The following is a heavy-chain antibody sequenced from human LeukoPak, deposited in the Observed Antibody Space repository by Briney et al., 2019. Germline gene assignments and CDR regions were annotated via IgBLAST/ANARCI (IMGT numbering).Heavy chain of an antibody. Sequence: PGGSLRLSCTASGFTFSSYWVHWVRQSQEKRLVWVSRINEDGRVTDYADSVKGRFTISRDNAKNTLYLQMNSLRAEDTAVYYCARVSSSSWWALDYWGQGTLVTVSS. CDR3: ARVSSSSWWALDY. CDR2: INEDGRVT. J-gene: IGHJ4*02. CDR1: GFTFSSYW. V-gene: IGHV3-74*01. D-gene: IGHD6-13*01.